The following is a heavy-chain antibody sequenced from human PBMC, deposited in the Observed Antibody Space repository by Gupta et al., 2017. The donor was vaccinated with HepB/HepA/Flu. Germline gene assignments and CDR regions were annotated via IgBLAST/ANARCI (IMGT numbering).Heavy chain of an antibody. CDR3: ARDREKTRGYYYDSSASGY. J-gene: IGHJ4*02. Sequence: TASGFTFDDYGMSWVRQAPGKGLEWVSGINWNGGSTGYADSVKGRFTISRDNAKNSLFLQMNSLRAEDTAFYYCARDREKTRGYYYDSSASGYWGQGTLVTVSS. CDR1: GFTFDDYG. CDR2: INWNGGST. D-gene: IGHD3-22*01. V-gene: IGHV3-20*04.